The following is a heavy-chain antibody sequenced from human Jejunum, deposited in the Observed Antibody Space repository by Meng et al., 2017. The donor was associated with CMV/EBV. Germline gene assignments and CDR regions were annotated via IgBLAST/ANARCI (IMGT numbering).Heavy chain of an antibody. CDR1: GGSISSSY. CDR3: VRGVSPTEWPLEK. J-gene: IGHJ4*02. D-gene: IGHD3-3*01. V-gene: IGHV4-59*01. Sequence: VSGGSISSSYWSWVRQSPGKGLEWLGYIPYSESTKYNPSLESRVTMSLDRSRNQFSLRLSSVTAADTAVYFCVRGVSPTEWPLEKWGQGTLVTVSS. CDR2: IPYSEST.